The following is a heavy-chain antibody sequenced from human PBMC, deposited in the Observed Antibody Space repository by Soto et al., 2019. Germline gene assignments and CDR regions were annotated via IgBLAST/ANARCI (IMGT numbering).Heavy chain of an antibody. V-gene: IGHV3-66*01. J-gene: IGHJ4*02. CDR3: AREEVPARFDY. Sequence: EVQLVESGGGLVQPGGSLRLSCAASGFTVSSNYMSWVRQAPGKGLEWVSVIYSGGSTYYADSVKGRFTISRDNSKNTLYLQMNSLRAEDTAVYYCAREEVPARFDYWGQGTLVTVSS. CDR2: IYSGGST. D-gene: IGHD2-2*01. CDR1: GFTVSSNY.